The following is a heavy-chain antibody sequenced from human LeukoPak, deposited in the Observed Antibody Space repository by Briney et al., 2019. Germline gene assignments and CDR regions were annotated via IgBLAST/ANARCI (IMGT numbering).Heavy chain of an antibody. D-gene: IGHD2/OR15-2a*01. Sequence: GGSLRLSCAASGFTFSSYAMSWVRQAPGKGLEWVSSISGSGGSTNYADSVKGRFTISRDNSKSTLFLQMDSLRVEDTALYYCAKRGEVSTYYYFESWGQGALVTVSS. CDR3: AKRGEVSTYYYFES. V-gene: IGHV3-23*01. CDR2: ISGSGGST. CDR1: GFTFSSYA. J-gene: IGHJ4*02.